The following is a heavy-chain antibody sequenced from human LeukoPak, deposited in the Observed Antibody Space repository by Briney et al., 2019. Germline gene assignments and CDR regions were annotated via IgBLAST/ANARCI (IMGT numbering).Heavy chain of an antibody. J-gene: IGHJ3*02. CDR1: RYTFTSYA. CDR2: INTNTGNP. CDR3: ARFSYYGSGSYYLEDDAFDI. V-gene: IGHV7-4-1*02. Sequence: ASVKVSCKASRYTFTSYAMNWVRQAPGQGLEWMGWINTNTGNPTYAQGFTGRFVFSLDTSVSTAYLQISSLKAEDTAVYYCARFSYYGSGSYYLEDDAFDIWGQGTMVTVSS. D-gene: IGHD3-10*01.